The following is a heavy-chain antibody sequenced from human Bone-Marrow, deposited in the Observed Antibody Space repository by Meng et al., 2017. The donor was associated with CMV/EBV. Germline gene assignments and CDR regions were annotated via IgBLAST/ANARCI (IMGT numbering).Heavy chain of an antibody. Sequence: SETLSLTCAVYGGSFSGYYWSWIRQPPGKGLEWIGEINHSGSTNYNPSLKSRVTISVDTSKNQFSLKLSSVTAADTAVYYCARYCSGGSCYRYYYGMDVWGQGTTVTCSS. D-gene: IGHD2-15*01. J-gene: IGHJ6*02. CDR3: ARYCSGGSCYRYYYGMDV. CDR1: GGSFSGYY. CDR2: INHSGST. V-gene: IGHV4-34*01.